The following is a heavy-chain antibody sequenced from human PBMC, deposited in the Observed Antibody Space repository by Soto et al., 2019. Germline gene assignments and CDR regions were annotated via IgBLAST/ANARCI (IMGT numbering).Heavy chain of an antibody. Sequence: EVQLLESGGGLVQPGGSLRLSCAASGFTFSSYASSWVRQAPGKGLEWVSAISGSVGSTDYADSVKGRFTISRDNSKNTLDLKMNSLRAEDTAVYYCAKQAAAGTFDYWGQGTLVTVSS. CDR2: ISGSVGST. D-gene: IGHD6-13*01. J-gene: IGHJ4*02. CDR1: GFTFSSYA. CDR3: AKQAAAGTFDY. V-gene: IGHV3-23*01.